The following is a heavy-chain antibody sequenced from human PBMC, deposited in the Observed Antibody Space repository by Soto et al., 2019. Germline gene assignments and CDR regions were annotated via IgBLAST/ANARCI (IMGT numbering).Heavy chain of an antibody. CDR1: GFTFSSYG. Sequence: PGGSLRLSCAASGFTFSSYGMHWVRQAPGKGLEWVAVIWYDGSNKYCADSVKGRFTISRDNSKNTLYLQMNSLRAEDTAVYYCARETYYDFWSGYSPYGMDVWGQGTTVTVSS. D-gene: IGHD3-3*01. CDR3: ARETYYDFWSGYSPYGMDV. J-gene: IGHJ6*02. V-gene: IGHV3-33*01. CDR2: IWYDGSNK.